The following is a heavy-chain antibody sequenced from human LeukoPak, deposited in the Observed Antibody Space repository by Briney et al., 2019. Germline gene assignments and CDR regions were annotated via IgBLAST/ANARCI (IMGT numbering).Heavy chain of an antibody. CDR1: GFTFSIYW. CDR3: ARNRGWLQFDY. J-gene: IGHJ4*02. Sequence: PGGSLRLSCAASGFTFSIYWMGWVRQAPAKGLEWVADIEPDGSHKFYVDSVKGRFTISRDNAKNSLYLQMSSLRAEDTAVYYCARNRGWLQFDYWGQGTLVTVSS. V-gene: IGHV3-7*01. D-gene: IGHD5-24*01. CDR2: IEPDGSHK.